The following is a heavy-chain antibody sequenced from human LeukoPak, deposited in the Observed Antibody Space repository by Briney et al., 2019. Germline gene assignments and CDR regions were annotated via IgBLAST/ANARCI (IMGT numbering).Heavy chain of an antibody. J-gene: IGHJ4*02. CDR1: GFTFSSYA. D-gene: IGHD6-19*01. Sequence: GGSLRLSCAASGFTFSSYAMHWVRQAPGKGLEYVSAISSNGGSTYYANSVKGRFTISRDNSKNTLYLQMGSLRAEDMAVYYCARGWSSGLKGDSFDYWGQGTLVTVSS. V-gene: IGHV3-64*01. CDR2: ISSNGGST. CDR3: ARGWSSGLKGDSFDY.